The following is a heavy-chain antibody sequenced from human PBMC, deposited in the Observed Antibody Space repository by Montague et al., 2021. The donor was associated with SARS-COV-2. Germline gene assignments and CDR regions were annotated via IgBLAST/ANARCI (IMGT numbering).Heavy chain of an antibody. D-gene: IGHD2-2*01. V-gene: IGHV4-34*01. Sequence: SETLSLTCAVYAGSFSGYYWSWIRQPPGKGLEWIGEINHSGTTNXNLSLKSRVIISADTSKNQFSLKTSSVTAADTAVYYCARGGRGSRYHLLSGTWFDPWGQGTLVTVSS. J-gene: IGHJ5*02. CDR1: AGSFSGYY. CDR3: ARGGRGSRYHLLSGTWFDP. CDR2: INHSGTT.